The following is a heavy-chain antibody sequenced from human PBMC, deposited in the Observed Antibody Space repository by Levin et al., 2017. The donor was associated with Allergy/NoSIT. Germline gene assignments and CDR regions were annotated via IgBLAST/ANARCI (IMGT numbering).Heavy chain of an antibody. CDR2: IYSGGST. CDR3: ARKRGLTTPIDY. V-gene: IGHV3-53*01. D-gene: IGHD2-15*01. J-gene: IGHJ4*02. CDR1: GFTVSSNY. Sequence: GGSLRLSCAASGFTVSSNYMSWVRQAPGKGLEWVSVIYSGGSTYYADSVKGRFTISRDNSKNTLYLQMNSLRAEDTAVYYCARKRGLTTPIDYWGQGTLVTVSS.